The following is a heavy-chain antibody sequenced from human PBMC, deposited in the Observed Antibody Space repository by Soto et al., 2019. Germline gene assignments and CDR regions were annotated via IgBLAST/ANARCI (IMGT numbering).Heavy chain of an antibody. V-gene: IGHV3-30-3*01. CDR3: ARDLPTYAAGTTATGYYYGMDV. J-gene: IGHJ6*02. Sequence: GGSLRLSCAASGFTFSSYAMHWVRQAPGKGLEWVAVISYDGSNKYYADSVKGRFTISRDNSKNTLYLQMNSLRAEDTAVYYCARDLPTYAAGTTATGYYYGMDVWGQGTTVTVSS. D-gene: IGHD6-13*01. CDR1: GFTFSSYA. CDR2: ISYDGSNK.